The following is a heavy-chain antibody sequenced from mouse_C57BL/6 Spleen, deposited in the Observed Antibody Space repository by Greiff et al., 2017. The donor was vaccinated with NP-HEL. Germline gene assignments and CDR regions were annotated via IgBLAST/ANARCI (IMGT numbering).Heavy chain of an antibody. Sequence: QVQLKQSGAELARPGASVKMSCKASGYTFTSYTMHWVKQRPGQGLEWIGYINPSSGYTKYNQKFKDKATLTADKSSSTAYMQLSSLTSEDSAVYYCARSGEGPFAYWGQGTLVTVSA. CDR1: GYTFTSYT. J-gene: IGHJ3*01. CDR3: ARSGEGPFAY. D-gene: IGHD3-1*01. V-gene: IGHV1-4*01. CDR2: INPSSGYT.